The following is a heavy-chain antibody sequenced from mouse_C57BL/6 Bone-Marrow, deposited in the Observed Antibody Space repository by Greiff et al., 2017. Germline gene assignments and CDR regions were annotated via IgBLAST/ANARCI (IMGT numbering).Heavy chain of an antibody. Sequence: VQLQQSVAELVRPGASVKLSCTASGFNIKNTYMHWVKQRPEQGLEWIGMIDPASGNTKYAPKFQGKATITADTSSNTAYMQLSSLTSEDTAIYYCARGGYCVNDETNCGQGKTLTVSA. D-gene: IGHD2-2*01. V-gene: IGHV14-3*01. CDR2: IDPASGNT. J-gene: IGHJ2*01. CDR1: GFNIKNTY. CDR3: ARGGYCVNDETN.